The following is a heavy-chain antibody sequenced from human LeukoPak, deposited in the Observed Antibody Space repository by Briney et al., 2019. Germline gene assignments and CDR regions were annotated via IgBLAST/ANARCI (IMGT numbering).Heavy chain of an antibody. CDR2: IYYSGST. D-gene: IGHD2/OR15-2a*01. J-gene: IGHJ3*02. Sequence: SETLSLTCTVSGGSISSYYWSWIRQPPGKGLERIGYIYYSGSTNYNPSLKSRVTISVDTSKNQFSLKLSSVTAADTAVYYCARQILVRGAFDIWGQGTMVTVSS. CDR1: GGSISSYY. V-gene: IGHV4-59*08. CDR3: ARQILVRGAFDI.